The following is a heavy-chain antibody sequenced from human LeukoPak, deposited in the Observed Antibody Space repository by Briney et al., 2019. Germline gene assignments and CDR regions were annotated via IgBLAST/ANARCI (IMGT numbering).Heavy chain of an antibody. CDR3: ACYDFWSGYRYY. Sequence: PGGSLRLSCAASGFTVSSNYMSWVRQAPGKGLEWVSVIYSGGSTYYADSVKGRFTISRDNSKNTLYLQMNSLRAEVTAVYYCACYDFWSGYRYYWGQGTLVTVSS. J-gene: IGHJ4*02. V-gene: IGHV3-66*02. D-gene: IGHD3-3*01. CDR2: IYSGGST. CDR1: GFTVSSNY.